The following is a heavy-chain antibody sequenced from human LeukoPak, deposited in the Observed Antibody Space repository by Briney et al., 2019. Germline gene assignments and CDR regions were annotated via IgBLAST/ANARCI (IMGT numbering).Heavy chain of an antibody. CDR3: ARGAPATVTTFPYFDY. V-gene: IGHV1-69*02. CDR2: IIPIIGIA. D-gene: IGHD4-17*01. Sequence: GASVKVSCKASGGTFSSYTISWVRQAPGQGLEWMGRIIPIIGIANYAQKFQGRVTITADKSTSTAYMELSSLRSEDTAVYYCARGAPATVTTFPYFDYWGQGTLVTVSS. J-gene: IGHJ4*02. CDR1: GGTFSSYT.